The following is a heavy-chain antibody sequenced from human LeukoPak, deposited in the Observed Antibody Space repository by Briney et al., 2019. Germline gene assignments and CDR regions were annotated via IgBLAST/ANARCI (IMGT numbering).Heavy chain of an antibody. J-gene: IGHJ5*02. D-gene: IGHD6-6*01. V-gene: IGHV4-39*01. Sequence: SETLSLTCTVSGGSISSSSYCWGWIRQPPGKGLEWIGSIYYSGSTYYNPSLKSRVTISVDTSKNQFSLKLSSVTAADTAVYYCARQVPIAARPRGWFDPWGQGTLVTVSS. CDR3: ARQVPIAARPRGWFDP. CDR2: IYYSGST. CDR1: GGSISSSSYC.